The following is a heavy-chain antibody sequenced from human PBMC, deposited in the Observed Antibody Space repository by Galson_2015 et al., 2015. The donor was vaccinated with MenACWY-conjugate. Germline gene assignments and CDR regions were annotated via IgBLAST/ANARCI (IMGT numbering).Heavy chain of an antibody. CDR3: ARLGGSYRTTSHCDY. D-gene: IGHD1-26*01. Sequence: SLRLSCAASGFTFSTYWMHWVRQAPGKGLVWVSRINSDGRSTRYADSVKGRFTISRDNAKNTLYQQMNSLRAEDTAVYYCARLGGSYRTTSHCDYCGQATLLTVSS. J-gene: IGHJ4*02. CDR1: GFTFSTYW. V-gene: IGHV3-74*01. CDR2: INSDGRST.